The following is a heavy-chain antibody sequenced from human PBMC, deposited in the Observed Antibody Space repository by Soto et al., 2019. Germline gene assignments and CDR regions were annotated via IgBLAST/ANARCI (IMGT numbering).Heavy chain of an antibody. CDR3: AREGWPLLQTGMDV. CDR1: GFTFSSYD. CDR2: IGIADNR. J-gene: IGHJ6*02. V-gene: IGHV3-13*04. D-gene: IGHD2-15*01. Sequence: LRLSCAASGFTFSSYDVHWVRQGTGQGLEWVSTIGIADNRYYADSVKGRFIISRDNAKNSLYLQMHSLRDEDTAVYYCAREGWPLLQTGMDVWGQGTTVTVSS.